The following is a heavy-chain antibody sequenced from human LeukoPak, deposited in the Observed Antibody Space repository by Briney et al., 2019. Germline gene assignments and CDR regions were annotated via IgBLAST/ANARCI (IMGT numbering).Heavy chain of an antibody. Sequence: GGSLRLSCAASGFTFSSYGMHWDRQAPGKGLDWVAFIRNDGSNKYYADSVKGRFTISRDNSKNTLYLQMNSLRAEDTAVYYCAKDWVGYCSSTSCYQQDDFDIWGQGTMVTVSS. CDR1: GFTFSSYG. V-gene: IGHV3-30*02. CDR3: AKDWVGYCSSTSCYQQDDFDI. D-gene: IGHD2-2*01. CDR2: IRNDGSNK. J-gene: IGHJ3*02.